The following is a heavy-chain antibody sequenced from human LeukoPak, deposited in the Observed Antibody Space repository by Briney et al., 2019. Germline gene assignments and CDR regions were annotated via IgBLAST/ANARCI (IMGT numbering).Heavy chain of an antibody. CDR1: GFTFSSYA. CDR3: AKVLPYSSSWYEDY. Sequence: GGSLRLSCAASGFTFSSYAMHWVRQAPGKGLEWVAVISYDGSNKYYADSVKGRFTISRDNSKNTLYLQMNSLRAEDTAVYYCAKVLPYSSSWYEDYWGQGTLVTVSS. CDR2: ISYDGSNK. D-gene: IGHD6-13*01. V-gene: IGHV3-30-3*01. J-gene: IGHJ4*02.